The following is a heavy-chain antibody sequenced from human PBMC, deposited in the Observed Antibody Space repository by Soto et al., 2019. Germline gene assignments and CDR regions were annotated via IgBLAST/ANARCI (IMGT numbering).Heavy chain of an antibody. CDR1: GGTFSSYA. Sequence: SVKVSCKASGGTFSSYAISWVRQAPGQGLEWMGGIIPIFGTANYAQKFQGRVTITADESTSTAYMELSSLRSEDTAVYYCARMPDDARRGDAFDIWGQGTMVTVSS. CDR2: IIPIFGTA. D-gene: IGHD1-1*01. CDR3: ARMPDDARRGDAFDI. J-gene: IGHJ3*02. V-gene: IGHV1-69*13.